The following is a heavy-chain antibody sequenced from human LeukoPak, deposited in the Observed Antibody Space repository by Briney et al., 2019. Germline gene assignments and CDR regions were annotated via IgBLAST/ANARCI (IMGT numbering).Heavy chain of an antibody. V-gene: IGHV3-53*01. CDR2: IYSGGST. J-gene: IGHJ4*02. Sequence: PGGSLRLSCAASGFTVSSNYMSWVRQAPGKGLEWVSVIYSGGSTYYADSVKGRFTISRDNSKNTLYLQMNSLRAEDTAVYYCATSDPRDYYGSAYFDYWGQGTLVTVSS. D-gene: IGHD3-10*01. CDR3: ATSDPRDYYGSAYFDY. CDR1: GFTVSSNY.